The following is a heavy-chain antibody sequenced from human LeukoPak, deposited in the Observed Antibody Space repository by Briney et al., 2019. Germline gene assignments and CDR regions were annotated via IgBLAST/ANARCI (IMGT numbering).Heavy chain of an antibody. CDR2: ISAYNGNT. CDR3: ARGVVPAAMPGALEYYYYMDV. J-gene: IGHJ6*03. V-gene: IGHV1-18*01. D-gene: IGHD2-2*01. Sequence: ASVKVSCKASGYTFTSYGISWVRQAPGQGLEWMGWISAYNGNTNYAQKFQGRVTITADESTSTAYMELSSLRSEDTAVYYCARGVVPAAMPGALEYYYYMDVWGKGTTVTISS. CDR1: GYTFTSYG.